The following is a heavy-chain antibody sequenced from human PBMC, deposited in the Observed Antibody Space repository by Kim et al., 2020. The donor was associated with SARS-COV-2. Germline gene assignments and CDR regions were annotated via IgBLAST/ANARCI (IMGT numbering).Heavy chain of an antibody. CDR3: AKTFEYYYGSGSYKIDY. Sequence: GGSLRLSCAASGFTFSSYAMSWVRQAPGKGLEWVSAISGSGGSTYYADSVKGRFTISRDNSKNTLYLQMNSLRAEDTAVYYCAKTFEYYYGSGSYKIDYWGQGTLVTVSS. CDR1: GFTFSSYA. D-gene: IGHD3-10*01. V-gene: IGHV3-23*01. J-gene: IGHJ4*02. CDR2: ISGSGGST.